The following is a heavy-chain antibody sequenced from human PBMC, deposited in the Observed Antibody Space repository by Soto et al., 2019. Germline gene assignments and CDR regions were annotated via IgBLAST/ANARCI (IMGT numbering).Heavy chain of an antibody. CDR2: IIPIFGTA. CDR3: ARLPNLEDYGDYSPLFDY. Sequence: QVQLVQSGAEVKKPGSSVKVSCKASGGTFSSYAISWVRQAPGQGLEWMGGIIPIFGTANYAQKFQGRVTITADXXTXTXXMELSSLRSEDTAVYYCARLPNLEDYGDYSPLFDYWGQGTLVTVSS. J-gene: IGHJ4*02. CDR1: GGTFSSYA. V-gene: IGHV1-69*12. D-gene: IGHD4-17*01.